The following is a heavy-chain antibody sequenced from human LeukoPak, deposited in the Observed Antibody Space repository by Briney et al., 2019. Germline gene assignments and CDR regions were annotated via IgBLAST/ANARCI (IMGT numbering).Heavy chain of an antibody. CDR1: GFTFSSYA. J-gene: IGHJ4*02. V-gene: IGHV3-23*01. D-gene: IGHD2-21*02. CDR3: ARRGCYGGNCYPCDY. CDR2: ISLRGADA. Sequence: GGSLRLSCSASGFTFSSYAMSWVRQAPGKGLEWVSSISLRGADANCADSVKGRFTISRDDSKNALYLQMSSLRAEDTAVYFCARRGCYGGNCYPCDYWGQGTLVTVSS.